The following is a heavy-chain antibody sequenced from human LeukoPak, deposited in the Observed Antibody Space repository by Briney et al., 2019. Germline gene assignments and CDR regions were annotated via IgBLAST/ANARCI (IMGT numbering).Heavy chain of an antibody. Sequence: SETLSLTYTVPGDSISSYYWSWIRQPPGKGLEWIGYMHNGVHTNYNPSIKSPVTISGDTSKNQLCLKLTSVTAADTAVYYCAATIKRDYGDTNLDYWGQGTLVTVPS. J-gene: IGHJ4*02. CDR2: MHNGVHT. V-gene: IGHV4-59*12. CDR1: GDSISSYY. D-gene: IGHD4/OR15-4a*01. CDR3: AATIKRDYGDTNLDY.